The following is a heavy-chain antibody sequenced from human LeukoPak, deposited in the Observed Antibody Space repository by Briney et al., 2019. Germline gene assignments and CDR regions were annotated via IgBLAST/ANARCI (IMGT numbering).Heavy chain of an antibody. CDR3: ARGRQDPLLWFGELPLC. J-gene: IGHJ4*02. CDR2: INHSGST. Sequence: SETLSLTCAVYGGSFSGYYWSWVRQPPGKGLEWIGEINHSGSTNYNPSLKSRVTISVDTSKNQFSLKLSSVTAADTAVYYCARGRQDPLLWFGELPLCWGQGTLVTVSS. V-gene: IGHV4-34*01. D-gene: IGHD3-10*01. CDR1: GGSFSGYY.